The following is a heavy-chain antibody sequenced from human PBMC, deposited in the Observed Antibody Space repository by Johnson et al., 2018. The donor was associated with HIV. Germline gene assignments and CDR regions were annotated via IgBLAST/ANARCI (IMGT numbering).Heavy chain of an antibody. CDR3: ARAKGGSYSDEQGAFDI. J-gene: IGHJ3*02. D-gene: IGHD1-26*01. V-gene: IGHV3-30*04. Sequence: QEQLVESGGGVVQPGRSLRLSCTASGFTFSNYAIHWVRQAPGKGLEWVTVISYDGSNKYYADSVKGRFTISRDNSKNTLYLQMNSLRAEDTAVYYCARAKGGSYSDEQGAFDIWGQGTMVTVSS. CDR2: ISYDGSNK. CDR1: GFTFSNYA.